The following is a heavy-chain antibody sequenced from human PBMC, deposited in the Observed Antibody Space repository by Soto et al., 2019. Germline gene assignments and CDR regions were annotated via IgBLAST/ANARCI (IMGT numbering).Heavy chain of an antibody. J-gene: IGHJ3*02. CDR3: ARGGYCSSSLCYWLNAFDI. CDR2: ISSSGDTI. D-gene: IGHD2-2*01. V-gene: IGHV3-48*03. CDR1: GLTFSDYE. Sequence: SGGGLVQPGGSLRLSCEVSGLTFSDYEMNWVRQAPGKGLEWIAYISSSGDTIYYADSVKGRFTISRDNAKNSLYLQMNSLRAEDTAVYYCARGGYCSSSLCYWLNAFDIWGQGTMVTVSS.